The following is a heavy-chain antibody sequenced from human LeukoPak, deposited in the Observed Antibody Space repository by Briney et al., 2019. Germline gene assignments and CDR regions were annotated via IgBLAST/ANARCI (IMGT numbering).Heavy chain of an antibody. V-gene: IGHV3-23*01. CDR1: GFTFSSYA. D-gene: IGHD6-19*01. CDR3: AKQKYSSGWYLKFFDY. Sequence: PGGSLRLSCAASGFTFSSYAMSWVRQAPGKGPEWVSAISGSGGSTYYADSVKGRFTISRDNSKNTLYLQMNSLRAEDTAVYYCAKQKYSSGWYLKFFDYWGQGTLVTVSS. J-gene: IGHJ4*02. CDR2: ISGSGGST.